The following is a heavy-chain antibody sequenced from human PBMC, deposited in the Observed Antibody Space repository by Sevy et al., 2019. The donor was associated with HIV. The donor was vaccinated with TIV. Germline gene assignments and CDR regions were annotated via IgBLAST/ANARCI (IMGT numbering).Heavy chain of an antibody. V-gene: IGHV3-23*01. CDR2: ISGSGGSS. CDR3: AKAHDYSNYWFDP. J-gene: IGHJ5*02. D-gene: IGHD4-4*01. Sequence: GGSLRLSCAASGFPFSSYAMSWVRQAPGEGLEWVSTISGSGGSSYYADSVKGRFTISRDNSKKTLYLQMNNLRADDTAVYYCAKAHDYSNYWFDPWGQGTLVTVSS. CDR1: GFPFSSYA.